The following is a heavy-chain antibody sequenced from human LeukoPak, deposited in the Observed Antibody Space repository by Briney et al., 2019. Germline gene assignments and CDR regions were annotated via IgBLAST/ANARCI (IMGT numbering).Heavy chain of an antibody. J-gene: IGHJ4*02. CDR1: GGSISSGSYY. CDR2: IYTSGST. Sequence: SQTLSLTCTVSGGSISSGSYYWSWIRQPAGKGLEWIGRIYTSGSTNYNPSLKSRVTISVDTSKNQFSLKLSSVTAADTAVYYCASPLKGWGQGTLVTVSS. CDR3: ASPLKG. V-gene: IGHV4-61*02.